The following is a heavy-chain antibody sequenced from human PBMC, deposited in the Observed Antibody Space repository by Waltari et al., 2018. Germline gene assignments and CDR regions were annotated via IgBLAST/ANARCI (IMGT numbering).Heavy chain of an antibody. CDR1: GFTFSSYW. V-gene: IGHV1-24*01. CDR3: ATAYYYDSSGTTQFDY. D-gene: IGHD3-22*01. Sequence: VQLVESGGGLVQPGGSLRLSCAASGFTFSSYWMHWVRQAPGKGLELMGGFGPEDGETIYAQKFQGRVTMTEDTSTDTAYMELSSLRSEDTAVYYCATAYYYDSSGTTQFDYWGQGTLVTVSS. J-gene: IGHJ4*02. CDR2: FGPEDGET.